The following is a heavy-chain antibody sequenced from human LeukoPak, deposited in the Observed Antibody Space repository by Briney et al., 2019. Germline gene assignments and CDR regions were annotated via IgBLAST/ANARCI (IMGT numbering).Heavy chain of an antibody. V-gene: IGHV3-74*03. CDR1: GFTFSSYW. J-gene: IGHJ4*02. CDR2: INSDGSSI. D-gene: IGHD5-12*01. CDR3: AREGRVSGYDFDC. Sequence: GGSLRLSCAASGFTFSSYWLHWVRQAPGKGLVWVSRINSDGSSITYADSVKGRFTISRDNARNTLYLQMNSLRVEDTAVYYCAREGRVSGYDFDCWGQGTLVTVSS.